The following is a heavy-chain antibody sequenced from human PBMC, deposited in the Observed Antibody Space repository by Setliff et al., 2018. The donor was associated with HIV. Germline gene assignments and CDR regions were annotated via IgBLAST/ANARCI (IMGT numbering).Heavy chain of an antibody. V-gene: IGHV1-46*01. Sequence: GASVKVSCKASRYTFSSYYLHWMRQAPGQGLEWMAMIDTTGSTFYAQTFQGRITMTRDTSVSTAYLQINSLKAEDSAMYFCARVGSYWSTSDYWGQGALVTVSS. CDR3: ARVGSYWSTSDY. CDR2: IDTTGST. D-gene: IGHD1-26*01. J-gene: IGHJ4*02. CDR1: RYTFSSYY.